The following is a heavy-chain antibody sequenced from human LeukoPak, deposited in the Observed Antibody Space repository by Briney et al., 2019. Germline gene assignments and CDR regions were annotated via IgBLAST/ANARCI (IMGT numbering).Heavy chain of an antibody. V-gene: IGHV1-69*13. Sequence: GASVKVSCKASGGTFSSYAISWVRQAPGQGLEWMGGIIPIFGTANYAQKFQGRVTITADESTSTAYMELSSLRSEDTAVYYCARDKVRSSSSGFDYWGQGTLVTVSS. CDR1: GGTFSSYA. D-gene: IGHD6-13*01. CDR2: IIPIFGTA. J-gene: IGHJ4*02. CDR3: ARDKVRSSSSGFDY.